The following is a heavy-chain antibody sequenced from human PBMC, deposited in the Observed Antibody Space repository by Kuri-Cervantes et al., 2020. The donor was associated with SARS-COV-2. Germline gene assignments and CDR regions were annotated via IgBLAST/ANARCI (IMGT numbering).Heavy chain of an antibody. CDR2: ISSSSYI. J-gene: IGHJ4*02. CDR1: GFTFSSYS. CDR3: ARDHSSGLRY. Sequence: GGSLRLSCAASGFTFSSYSMNWVRQAPGKGLEWVSSISSSSYIYYADSVKGRFTISRDDAKNSLYLQMNSLRAEDTAVYYCARDHSSGLRYWGQGTLVTVSS. V-gene: IGHV3-21*01. D-gene: IGHD6-19*01.